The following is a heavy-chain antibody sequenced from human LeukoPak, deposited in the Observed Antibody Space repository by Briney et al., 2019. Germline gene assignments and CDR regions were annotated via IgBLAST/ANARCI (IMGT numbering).Heavy chain of an antibody. D-gene: IGHD2-8*01. Sequence: GGSLRLSCGASGLTFSNAWMSWVRQAPGKGLKWVGRIKSKTDGGTTDYAAPVKGRFTISRDDSKNTLYLQMNSLKTEDTAVYYCTTHAEWCMLVYWGQGTLVTVSS. V-gene: IGHV3-15*01. CDR1: GLTFSNAW. CDR3: TTHAEWCMLVY. J-gene: IGHJ4*02. CDR2: IKSKTDGGTT.